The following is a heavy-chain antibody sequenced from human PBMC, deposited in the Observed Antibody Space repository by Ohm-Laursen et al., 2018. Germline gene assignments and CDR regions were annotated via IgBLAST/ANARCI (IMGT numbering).Heavy chain of an antibody. J-gene: IGHJ4*02. CDR3: VRDRRGGSIELRA. Sequence: GSLRLSCAASGFTFGDYAMSWVRQAPGKGLESVASINQDGSEKYFVDSVRGRFTIYRDNAKNSLYLQMNSLRAEDTAVYYCVRDRRGGSIELRAGGQGALVTVSS. D-gene: IGHD6-6*01. V-gene: IGHV3-7*01. CDR1: GFTFGDYA. CDR2: INQDGSEK.